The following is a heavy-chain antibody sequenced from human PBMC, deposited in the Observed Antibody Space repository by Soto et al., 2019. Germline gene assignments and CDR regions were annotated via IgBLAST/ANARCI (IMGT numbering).Heavy chain of an antibody. CDR2: IYYSGST. J-gene: IGHJ6*02. CDR1: GGSVSSGSYY. CDR3: ARDVVGTYHYYGMDV. Sequence: SETLSLTCTVSGGSVSSGSYYWSWIRQPPGKGLEWIGYIYYSGSTNYNPSLKSRVTISVDTSKNQFSLKLSSVTAADTAVYYCARDVVGTYHYYGMDVWGQGTTVTVSS. V-gene: IGHV4-61*01. D-gene: IGHD2-21*01.